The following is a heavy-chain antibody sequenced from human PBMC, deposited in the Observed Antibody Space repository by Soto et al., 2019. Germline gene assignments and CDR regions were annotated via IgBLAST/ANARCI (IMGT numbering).Heavy chain of an antibody. J-gene: IGHJ6*02. Sequence: QVQLVQSGAEVKKAGSSVKVSCKTSGGTLSTNAISWVRQAPGQGLEWMGAIIPMFGSPKYAQKFQGRVTITADNPTSTIYMEMISLTSADTAVYYCARGGFVAGLYNALDAWGQGTTVAVSS. CDR1: GGTLSTNA. V-gene: IGHV1-69*06. D-gene: IGHD6-19*01. CDR2: IIPMFGSP. CDR3: ARGGFVAGLYNALDA.